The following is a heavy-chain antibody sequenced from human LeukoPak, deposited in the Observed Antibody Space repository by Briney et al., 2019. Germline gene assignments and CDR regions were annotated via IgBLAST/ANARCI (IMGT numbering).Heavy chain of an antibody. D-gene: IGHD2-2*01. CDR2: IIPILGIA. V-gene: IGHV1-69*04. J-gene: IGHJ4*02. CDR3: ARGRATSIAPTGP. Sequence: ASVKVSCKASGGTFSSYAISWVRQAPGQGLEWMGRIIPILGIANYAQKFQGRVTITADKSTSTAYMELSSLRSEDTAVYYCARGRATSIAPTGPWGQGTLVTVSS. CDR1: GGTFSSYA.